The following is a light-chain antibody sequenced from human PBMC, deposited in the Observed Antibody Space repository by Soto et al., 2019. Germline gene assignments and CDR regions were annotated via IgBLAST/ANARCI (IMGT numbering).Light chain of an antibody. J-gene: IGLJ1*01. CDR2: EVS. CDR1: SSDVGGFNY. V-gene: IGLV2-14*01. CDR3: SSYTSSSTYV. Sequence: QSALTQPASVSGSLGQSITISCTGTSSDVGGFNYVSWYQQHPGKAPKLMIYEVSNRPSGVSNRFSGSKSGNTASLTISGLQAEDEADYYCSSYTSSSTYVFGSGNKLTVL.